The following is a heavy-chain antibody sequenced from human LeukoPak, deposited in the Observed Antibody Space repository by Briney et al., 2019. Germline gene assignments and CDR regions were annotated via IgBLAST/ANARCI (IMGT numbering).Heavy chain of an antibody. J-gene: IGHJ3*02. D-gene: IGHD3-22*01. V-gene: IGHV3-7*01. CDR1: GFTFSSYW. Sequence: GGSLRLSCAASGFTFSSYWMSWVRQAPGKGLEWVANIKQDGSEKYYVDSVKGRFTISRDNAKNSLYLQMNSLRAEDTAVYYCARDGSGYWRSAFDIWGQGTMVTVSS. CDR2: IKQDGSEK. CDR3: ARDGSGYWRSAFDI.